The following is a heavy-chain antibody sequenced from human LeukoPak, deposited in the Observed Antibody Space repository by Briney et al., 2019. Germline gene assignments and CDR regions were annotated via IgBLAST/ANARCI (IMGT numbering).Heavy chain of an antibody. D-gene: IGHD2-15*01. J-gene: IGHJ6*02. CDR1: GGSFSGYY. CDR2: INHSGST. V-gene: IGHV4-34*01. CDR3: ARVPSRYCSGGSCSGMDV. Sequence: PSETLSLTCAVYGGSFSGYYWSWIRQPPEKGLEWIGEINHSGSTNYNPSLKSRVTISVDTSKNQFSLKLSSVTAADTAVYYCARVPSRYCSGGSCSGMDVWGQGTTVTVSS.